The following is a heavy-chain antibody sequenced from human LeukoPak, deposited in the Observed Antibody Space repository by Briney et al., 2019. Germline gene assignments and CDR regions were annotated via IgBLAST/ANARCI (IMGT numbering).Heavy chain of an antibody. V-gene: IGHV3-23*01. D-gene: IGHD2-8*01. Sequence: PGGSLRLSCTASGFTLSSYEMSWIRQAPGKGLEWVSSIDYSGGSTHYADSVMGRFTISRDNSKNTLYLQMNSLRAEDTAVYYCAKDRSRIVLMVYTITTGWFDPWGQGTLVTVSS. J-gene: IGHJ5*02. CDR2: IDYSGGST. CDR1: GFTLSSYE. CDR3: AKDRSRIVLMVYTITTGWFDP.